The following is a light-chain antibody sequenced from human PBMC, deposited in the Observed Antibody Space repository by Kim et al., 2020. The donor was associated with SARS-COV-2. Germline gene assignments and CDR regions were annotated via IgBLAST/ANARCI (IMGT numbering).Light chain of an antibody. CDR1: QSVGNNY. Sequence: SPGERATLSCRASQSVGNNYLAWFQQNPGQAPRLLIYNAFSRDAGIPDRFSGSGSGTDFTLTISRLEPEDFAVYYCHQSATSPLTFGGGTKVDIK. CDR3: HQSATSPLT. CDR2: NAF. V-gene: IGKV3-20*01. J-gene: IGKJ4*01.